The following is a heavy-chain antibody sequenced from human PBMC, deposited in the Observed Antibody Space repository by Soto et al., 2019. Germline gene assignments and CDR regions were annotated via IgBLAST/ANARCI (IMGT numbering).Heavy chain of an antibody. CDR2: ISWNSGSI. J-gene: IGHJ6*02. D-gene: IGHD3-3*01. CDR1: GFTFDDYA. V-gene: IGHV3-9*01. Sequence: GGSLRLSCAASGFTFDDYAMHWVRQAPGNGLEWVSGISWNSGSIGYADSVKGRFTISRDNAKNSLYLQMNSLRAEDTALYYCAKGGWSGNTGPMDVWGQGTPVTVSS. CDR3: AKGGWSGNTGPMDV.